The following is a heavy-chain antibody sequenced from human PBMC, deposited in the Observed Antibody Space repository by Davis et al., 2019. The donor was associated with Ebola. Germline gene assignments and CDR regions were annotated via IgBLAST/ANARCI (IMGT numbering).Heavy chain of an antibody. CDR2: INPNDGRT. J-gene: IGHJ3*02. Sequence: ASVKVSCKASGYTFITYYMDWLRQAPGQGLEWMGMINPNDGRTIYAQKFQGRVTVTRDTSTTTVYMDLSSLRSEDTALYYCTTPGGQDSGYDVFDIWGQGTMVTVSS. V-gene: IGHV1-46*03. D-gene: IGHD5-12*01. CDR1: GYTFITYY. CDR3: TTPGGQDSGYDVFDI.